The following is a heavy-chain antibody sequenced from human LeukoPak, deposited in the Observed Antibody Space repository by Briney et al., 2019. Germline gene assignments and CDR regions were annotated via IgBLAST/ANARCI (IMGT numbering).Heavy chain of an antibody. J-gene: IGHJ4*02. D-gene: IGHD3/OR15-3a*01. Sequence: PSETLSLTCTVSGVAISSSNSYWGWIRQPPGKGLEWIGSIYYSGNTYYNASLKSQVSISIDTSKNQFSLRLTSVTAADTAVYYCARQTGSGLFILPGGQGTLVTVSS. CDR1: GVAISSSNSY. CDR2: IYYSGNT. V-gene: IGHV4-39*01. CDR3: ARQTGSGLFILP.